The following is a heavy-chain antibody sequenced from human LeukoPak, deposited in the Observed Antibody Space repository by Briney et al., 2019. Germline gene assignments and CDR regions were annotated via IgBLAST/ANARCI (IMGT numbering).Heavy chain of an antibody. CDR1: GGSISSYY. D-gene: IGHD3-3*01. J-gene: IGHJ5*02. CDR2: IYYSGST. Sequence: SETLSLTCTVSGGSISSYYWSWIRQPPGKGLEWIGYIYYSGSTNYNPSLKSRVTISVDTSKNQFSLKLSSVTAADTAVYYCARDQTIFGEFRFDPWGQGTLVTVSS. V-gene: IGHV4-59*01. CDR3: ARDQTIFGEFRFDP.